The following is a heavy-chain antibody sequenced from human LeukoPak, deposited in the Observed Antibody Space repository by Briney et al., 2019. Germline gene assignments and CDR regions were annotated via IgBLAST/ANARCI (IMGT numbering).Heavy chain of an antibody. V-gene: IGHV4-4*07. CDR3: ARDQGDYGDHRYFDY. J-gene: IGHJ4*02. CDR1: GGSISSYY. CDR2: LYTRGST. D-gene: IGHD4-17*01. Sequence: KPSETLSLTCTVSGGSISSYYWSWIRQPAGKGLEWLGRLYTRGSTTYNPSLKSRVTMSVDTSKKHFSLKLSSVTAADTAVYYCARDQGDYGDHRYFDYWGQGTLVTVSS.